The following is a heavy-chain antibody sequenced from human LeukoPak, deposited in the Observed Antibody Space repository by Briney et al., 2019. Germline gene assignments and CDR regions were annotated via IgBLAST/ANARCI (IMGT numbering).Heavy chain of an antibody. D-gene: IGHD1-14*01. CDR2: IYSGGST. CDR3: ARPVTGAFDI. CDR1: GFTVSSNY. J-gene: IGHJ3*02. V-gene: IGHV3-66*01. Sequence: PGGSLRLSCAASGFTVSSNYMTWVRQAPGKGLEWVSVIYSGGSTYYADSVKGRFTISRDNSKNTLYLQMNSLRAEDTAVYYCARPVTGAFDIWGQGTMVTVSS.